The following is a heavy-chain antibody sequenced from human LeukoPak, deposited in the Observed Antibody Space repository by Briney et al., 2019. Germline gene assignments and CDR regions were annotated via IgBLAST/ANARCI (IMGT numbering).Heavy chain of an antibody. V-gene: IGHV1-8*01. CDR1: GYTFTSYD. J-gene: IGHJ4*02. D-gene: IGHD5-24*01. CDR3: ARDLEMATTPH. CDR2: MNPNSGNT. Sequence: VASVKVSCKASGYTFTSYDINWVRQATGQGLEWMGWMNPNSGNTGYAQKFQGRVTITTDESTSTAYMELSSLRSEDTAVYYCARDLEMATTPHWGQGTLVTVSS.